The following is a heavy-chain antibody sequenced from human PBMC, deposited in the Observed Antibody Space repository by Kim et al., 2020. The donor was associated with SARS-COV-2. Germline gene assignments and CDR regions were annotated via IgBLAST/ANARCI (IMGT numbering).Heavy chain of an antibody. Sequence: GGSLRLSCAASGLTFSSYSMNWVRQAPGKGLEWVSYISSSSSTIYYADSLKGRFTISRDNAKNSLYLQMNSLRDEDTAVYYCARDPRARYCSSTSCYVPEAFDIWGQGTMVTVSS. D-gene: IGHD2-2*01. CDR2: ISSSSSTI. CDR3: ARDPRARYCSSTSCYVPEAFDI. V-gene: IGHV3-48*02. CDR1: GLTFSSYS. J-gene: IGHJ3*02.